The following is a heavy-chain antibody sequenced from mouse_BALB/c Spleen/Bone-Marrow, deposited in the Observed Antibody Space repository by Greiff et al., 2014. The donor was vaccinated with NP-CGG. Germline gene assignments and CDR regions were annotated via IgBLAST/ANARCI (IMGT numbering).Heavy chain of an antibody. V-gene: IGHV5-12-2*01. D-gene: IGHD1-1*01. Sequence: EVKLEESGGGLVQPGGSLKLSCAASGFTFSSYTMSWVRQTPEKRLEWVAYISSGGGSTYYPDTVKGRFTTSRDNAKNTLYLQMSSLKSEDTALYYCARHGGSRGYYFDYWGQGTTLTVSS. CDR3: ARHGGSRGYYFDY. CDR2: ISSGGGST. J-gene: IGHJ2*01. CDR1: GFTFSSYT.